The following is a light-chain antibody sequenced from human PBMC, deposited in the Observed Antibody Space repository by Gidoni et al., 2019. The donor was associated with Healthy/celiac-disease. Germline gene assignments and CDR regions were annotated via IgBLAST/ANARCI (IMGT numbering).Light chain of an antibody. J-gene: IGKJ5*01. CDR2: AAS. Sequence: DIQMTQSPSSLSASVGDRVTITCRASQSISSYLNCYQQKPGKAPKLLIYAASSLHSGVPSRFSGSGSGTDFPLTISSLQPEDFATYYCQQRYSTPPITFXXXTRLEIK. CDR3: QQRYSTPPIT. CDR1: QSISSY. V-gene: IGKV1-39*01.